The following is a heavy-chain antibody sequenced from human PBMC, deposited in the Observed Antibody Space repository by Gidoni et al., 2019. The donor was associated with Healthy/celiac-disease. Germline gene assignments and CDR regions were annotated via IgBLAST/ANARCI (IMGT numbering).Heavy chain of an antibody. CDR1: GFTFSSYG. J-gene: IGHJ5*02. CDR3: ARSGWRKEYCSSTSCNNWFDP. V-gene: IGHV3-33*01. CDR2: RWYDGSNK. D-gene: IGHD2-2*01. Sequence: QVQLVESGGGGVQPGRSRGRSCAASGFTFSSYGMRGVRQAPGKGLEWVAVRWYDGSNKYHADSVKGRFTISRDNSKNTLYLQMNSLRAEDTAVYYCARSGWRKEYCSSTSCNNWFDPWGQGTLVTVSS.